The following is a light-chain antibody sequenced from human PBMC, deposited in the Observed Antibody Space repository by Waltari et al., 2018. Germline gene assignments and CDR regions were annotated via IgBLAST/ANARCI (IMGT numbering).Light chain of an antibody. CDR1: SADVGGYNL. CDR3: CSYGGVNTLGVL. Sequence: QSALTQPASVSGSPGQSITITCTGSSADVGGYNLVSWYQRPPGQAPRLLIYAVNERPSGIPSRFSGSKSGNTASLTISGLQIEDEADYYCCSYGGVNTLGVLFGGGSKLTV. CDR2: AVN. J-gene: IGLJ2*01. V-gene: IGLV2-23*02.